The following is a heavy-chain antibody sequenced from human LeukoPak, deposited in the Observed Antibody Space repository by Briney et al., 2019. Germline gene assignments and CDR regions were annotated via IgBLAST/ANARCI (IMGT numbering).Heavy chain of an antibody. CDR3: ARTTMVRGTYYMDV. D-gene: IGHD3-10*01. J-gene: IGHJ6*03. V-gene: IGHV4-39*07. CDR2: IYYSGST. CDR1: GGSISSNSYY. Sequence: SETLSLTCAVSGGSISSNSYYWGWIRQPPGKGLEWIGSIYYSGSTYYNPSLKSQVTISVDTSKNQFSLKLSSVTAADTAVYYCARTTMVRGTYYMDVWGKGTTVTISS.